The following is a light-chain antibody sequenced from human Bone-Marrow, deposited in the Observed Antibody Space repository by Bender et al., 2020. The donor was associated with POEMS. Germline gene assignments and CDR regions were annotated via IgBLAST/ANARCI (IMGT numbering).Light chain of an antibody. V-gene: IGLV1-36*01. CDR1: SSNIGNNY. J-gene: IGLJ3*02. CDR2: HDD. CDR3: ATWDDSLNGWV. Sequence: QSVLTQPPSESAAPGQKVTISCSGSSSNIGNNYVSWYQQLPGKAPKLLIYHDDLLFSGISDRFSGSKSGTSASLAITGLQSDDEADYHCATWDDSLNGWVFGGGTRLTVL.